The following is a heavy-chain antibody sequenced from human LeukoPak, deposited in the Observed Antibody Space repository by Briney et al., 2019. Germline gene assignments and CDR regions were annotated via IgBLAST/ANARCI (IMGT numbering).Heavy chain of an antibody. CDR3: ARQPYMLGAYYFDY. D-gene: IGHD1-26*01. CDR2: INHSGST. Sequence: SETLSLTCTVSGGSISSSSYYWSWIRQPPGKGLEWIGEINHSGSTNYNPSLKSRVTISVDTSKNQFSLRLSSVTAADTAVYYCARQPYMLGAYYFDYWGQGTLVTVSS. CDR1: GGSISSSSYY. V-gene: IGHV4-39*01. J-gene: IGHJ4*02.